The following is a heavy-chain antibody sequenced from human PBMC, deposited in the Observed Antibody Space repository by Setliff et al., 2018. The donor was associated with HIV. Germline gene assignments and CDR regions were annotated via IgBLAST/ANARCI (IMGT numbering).Heavy chain of an antibody. CDR1: DSGTYY. V-gene: IGHV4-61*02. Sequence: PSETLSLTCTVSDSGTYYWSWIRQPAGKGLEWIGRIYTSGSTNYNPSLKSRVTISVDTSKNQFSLKLSSVTAADTAVYYCARDHIVVVPAAISYYSYGMDVWG. J-gene: IGHJ6*01. D-gene: IGHD2-2*01. CDR3: ARDHIVVVPAAISYYSYGMDV. CDR2: IYTSGST.